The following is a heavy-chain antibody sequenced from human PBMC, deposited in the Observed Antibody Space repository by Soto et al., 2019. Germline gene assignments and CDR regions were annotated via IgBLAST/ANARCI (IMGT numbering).Heavy chain of an antibody. CDR2: IYYSGST. Sequence: QVQLQESGPGLVKPSETLSLTCTVSGGSISSYYWSWIRQPPGKGLEWIGYIYYSGSTNYNPSLKSRVTISVDTSKNQFSLKLSSVTAADTAVYYCARTERYSSSPGDFDYWGQGTLVTVSS. J-gene: IGHJ4*02. V-gene: IGHV4-59*01. CDR1: GGSISSYY. D-gene: IGHD6-6*01. CDR3: ARTERYSSSPGDFDY.